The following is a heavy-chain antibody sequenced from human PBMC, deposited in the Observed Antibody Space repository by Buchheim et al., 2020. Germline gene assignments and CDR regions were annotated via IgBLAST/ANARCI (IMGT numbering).Heavy chain of an antibody. CDR3: AKCGYCSSTSCDYYYYYYMDV. Sequence: QVQLVQSGAEVKKPGASVKVSCKASGYTFTSYYMHWVRQAPGQGLEWMGIINPSGGSTSYAQKFQGRVTITADESTSTAYMELSSLRSEDTAVYYCAKCGYCSSTSCDYYYYYYMDVWGKGTT. V-gene: IGHV1-46*01. CDR1: GYTFTSYY. D-gene: IGHD2-2*03. CDR2: INPSGGST. J-gene: IGHJ6*03.